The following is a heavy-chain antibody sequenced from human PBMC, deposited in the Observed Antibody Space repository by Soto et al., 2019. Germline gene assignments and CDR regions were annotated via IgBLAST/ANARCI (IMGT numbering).Heavy chain of an antibody. Sequence: EVQLVESGGGLVQPGGSLRLSCAASGFTFSTYWMHWVRQIPGKGLVWVSHIDSDGSIITYADSVKGRLTTNRDNAKNTRSLQMNGLRADDTAVDYCVRADFGLGIDYWGLGTLVTVSS. CDR2: IDSDGSII. V-gene: IGHV3-74*01. CDR3: VRADFGLGIDY. J-gene: IGHJ4*02. CDR1: GFTFSTYW. D-gene: IGHD1-26*01.